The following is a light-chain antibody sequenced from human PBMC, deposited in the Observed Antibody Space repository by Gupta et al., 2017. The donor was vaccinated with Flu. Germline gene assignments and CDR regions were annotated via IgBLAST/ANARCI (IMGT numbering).Light chain of an antibody. CDR2: KAS. CDR1: QSISTW. Sequence: GDRVTITCRASQSISTWLAWYQQKPGKAPKLLIYKASKLESGVPSRLSGSASGTEFTLTISSLQPDDFATYYCQQYYDYPLTFGGGTKVEIK. CDR3: QQYYDYPLT. J-gene: IGKJ4*01. V-gene: IGKV1-5*03.